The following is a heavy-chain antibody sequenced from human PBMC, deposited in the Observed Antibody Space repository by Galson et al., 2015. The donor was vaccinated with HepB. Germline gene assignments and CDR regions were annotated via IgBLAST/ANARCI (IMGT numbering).Heavy chain of an antibody. CDR3: ARQSGAYRWFDP. V-gene: IGHV1-8*01. J-gene: IGHJ5*02. CDR2: MNPNSGNT. Sequence: SVKVSCKASGYTFTPYDINWVRQANGQGLEWMGWMNPNSGNTGYAQRFQGRVTMTRNTSIGTAYMELSSLRSEDTAIYYCARQSGAYRWFDPWGQGTLVTVSS. D-gene: IGHD2-15*01. CDR1: GYTFTPYD.